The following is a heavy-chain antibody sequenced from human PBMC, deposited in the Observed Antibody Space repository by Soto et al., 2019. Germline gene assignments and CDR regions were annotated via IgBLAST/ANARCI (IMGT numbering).Heavy chain of an antibody. Sequence: SETLSLTCAVYGGSFSGYYLSWIRQPPGKGLECIGEINHSGSTNYNPSLKSRVTISVDTSKNQFSLKLSSVTAADTAVYYCARGYPGIAAAGPYNWFDPWGQGTLVTVYS. CDR2: INHSGST. CDR3: ARGYPGIAAAGPYNWFDP. CDR1: GGSFSGYY. V-gene: IGHV4-34*01. D-gene: IGHD6-13*01. J-gene: IGHJ5*02.